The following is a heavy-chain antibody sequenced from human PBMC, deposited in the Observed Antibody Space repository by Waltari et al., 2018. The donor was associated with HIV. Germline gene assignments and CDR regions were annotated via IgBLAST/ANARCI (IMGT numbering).Heavy chain of an antibody. CDR3: AAATASTGYAFNY. CDR2: IWYDGSKT. CDR1: GFTFSSYG. J-gene: IGHJ4*02. V-gene: IGHV3-33*01. Sequence: QVQLVESGGGVVQPGRSLRLSCATSGFTFSSYGMHWVRQAPGKGLEWVAVIWYDGSKTDYADFVKGRFTISRDNSKNKLYLQMNSLRVEDTAVYYCAAATASTGYAFNYWGQGTLVTVSS. D-gene: IGHD3-22*01.